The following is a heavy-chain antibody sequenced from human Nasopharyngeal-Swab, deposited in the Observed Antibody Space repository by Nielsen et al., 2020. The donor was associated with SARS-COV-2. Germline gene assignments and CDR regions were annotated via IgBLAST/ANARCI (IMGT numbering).Heavy chain of an antibody. CDR3: VRAYYDSGGFSNPFDN. CDR2: INTGNGVT. J-gene: IGHJ4*02. Sequence: ASVKVSCKASGYTFTNYAIHWVRQAPGQRLEWMGWINTGNGVTKYSEKFQDRVTITRDTLANIAYMDLSSLRSEDTAVYYCVRAYYDSGGFSNPFDNWGQGTLVTVPS. V-gene: IGHV1-3*04. CDR1: GYTFTNYA. D-gene: IGHD3-22*01.